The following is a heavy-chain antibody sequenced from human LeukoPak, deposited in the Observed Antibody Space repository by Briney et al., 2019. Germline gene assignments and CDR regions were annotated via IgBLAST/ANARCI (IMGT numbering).Heavy chain of an antibody. V-gene: IGHV3-23*01. CDR2: ISGSGGST. D-gene: IGHD5-18*01. CDR3: AEGYSGYSYGYYFDY. Sequence: GGSLRLSCAASGFTFSSYAMSWVRQAPGKGLEWVSAISGSGGSTYYADSVKGRFTISRDNSKNTLYLQMNSLRAEDTAVYYCAEGYSGYSYGYYFDYWGQGTLVTVSS. CDR1: GFTFSSYA. J-gene: IGHJ4*02.